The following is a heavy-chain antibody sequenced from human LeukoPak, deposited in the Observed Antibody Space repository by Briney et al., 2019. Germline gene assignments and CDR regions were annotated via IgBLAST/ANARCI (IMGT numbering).Heavy chain of an antibody. V-gene: IGHV4-61*03. CDR1: GGSISSGGYY. J-gene: IGHJ4*02. D-gene: IGHD1-26*01. CDR3: ARGLRVGNTGYYFDY. Sequence: PSETLSLTCTVSGGSISSGGYYWSWIRQHPGKGLEWIGYMYYSGTTSYNASLKSRVTMSIDTSNNHFSLNLNSVTAADTAVYYCARGLRVGNTGYYFDYWGQGTLVTVSS. CDR2: MYYSGTT.